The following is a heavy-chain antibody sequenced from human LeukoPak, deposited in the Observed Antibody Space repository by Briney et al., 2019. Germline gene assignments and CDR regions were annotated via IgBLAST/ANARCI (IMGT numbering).Heavy chain of an antibody. CDR3: ANSPYGDYTYYFDY. CDR2: ISGSGGST. CDR1: GFTFSSYA. Sequence: GGSLRLSCAASGFTFSSYAMSRVRQAPGKGLEWVSAISGSGGSTYYADSVKGRFTISRDNSKNTLYLQMNSLRAEDTAVYYCANSPYGDYTYYFDYWGQGTLVTVSS. D-gene: IGHD4-17*01. J-gene: IGHJ4*02. V-gene: IGHV3-23*01.